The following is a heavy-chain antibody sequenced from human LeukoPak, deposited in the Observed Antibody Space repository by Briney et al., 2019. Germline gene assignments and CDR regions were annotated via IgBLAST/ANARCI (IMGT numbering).Heavy chain of an antibody. Sequence: SETLSLTCTVSGDSISSSNYYWGWIRQPPGKGLEWIASIYYSGSTYYNPSLKSRVTISVDTSKNQFSLKLSSVTAADTAVYYCARSRSRPLLPPLPKSQYYFDYWGQGTLVTVSS. D-gene: IGHD2-21*01. CDR1: GDSISSSNYY. CDR2: IYYSGST. CDR3: ARSRSRPLLPPLPKSQYYFDY. J-gene: IGHJ4*02. V-gene: IGHV4-39*07.